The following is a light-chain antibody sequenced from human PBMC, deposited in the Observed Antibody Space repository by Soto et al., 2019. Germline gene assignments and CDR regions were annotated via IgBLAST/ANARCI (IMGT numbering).Light chain of an antibody. CDR3: QQANSFPIT. CDR2: DAS. V-gene: IGKV1-12*01. Sequence: DIQMTQSPSSVSASVGDRVTITCRASQGINRWLAWYQQQPGKVPKLLIYDASSLQSGVPSRFSRSGSGTDFTLTISSLQPEDFATYYCQQANSFPITFGPGTKVDIK. CDR1: QGINRW. J-gene: IGKJ3*01.